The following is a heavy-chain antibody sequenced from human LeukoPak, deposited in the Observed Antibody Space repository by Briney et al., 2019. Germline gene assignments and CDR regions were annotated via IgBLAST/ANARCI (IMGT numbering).Heavy chain of an antibody. CDR2: IIPIFGTA. CDR1: GYTFTSYG. CDR3: ARSPGYGDYLYYFDY. V-gene: IGHV1-69*13. J-gene: IGHJ4*02. Sequence: GASVKVSCKASGYTFTSYGISWVRQAPGQGLEWMGGIIPIFGTANYAQKFQGRVTITADESTSTAYMELSSLRSEDTAVYYCARSPGYGDYLYYFDYWGQGTLVTVSS. D-gene: IGHD4-17*01.